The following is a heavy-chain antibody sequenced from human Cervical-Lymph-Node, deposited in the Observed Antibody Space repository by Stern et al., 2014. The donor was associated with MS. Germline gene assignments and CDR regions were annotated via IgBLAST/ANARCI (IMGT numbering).Heavy chain of an antibody. CDR3: ARDLGVGATTEEAYNWFDP. J-gene: IGHJ5*02. CDR1: GSTFSSYA. Sequence: EQLGESGAEVKRPGSSGKVPCKAFGSTFSSYAISWVRQAPGQGLEWMGGIIPTFGTANYAQKVQGRVTITADESTSTAYMELSSLRSEDTAVYYCARDLGVGATTEEAYNWFDPWGQGTLVTVSS. V-gene: IGHV1-69*01. CDR2: IIPTFGTA. D-gene: IGHD1-26*01.